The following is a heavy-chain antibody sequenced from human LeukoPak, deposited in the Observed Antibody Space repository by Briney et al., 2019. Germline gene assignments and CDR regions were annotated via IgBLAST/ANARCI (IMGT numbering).Heavy chain of an antibody. CDR3: ARGIPARNMYYYGMDV. Sequence: GGSLRLSCAASGFIFSNNYMSWVRQAPGRGLEWLATIWPDGSEKRYVDSLRGRVTISRDNAQNSLYLQMNSLRAEDTAVYYCARGIPARNMYYYGMDVWGQGTTVTVSS. J-gene: IGHJ6*02. CDR1: GFIFSNNY. V-gene: IGHV3-7*04. CDR2: IWPDGSEK. D-gene: IGHD6-6*01.